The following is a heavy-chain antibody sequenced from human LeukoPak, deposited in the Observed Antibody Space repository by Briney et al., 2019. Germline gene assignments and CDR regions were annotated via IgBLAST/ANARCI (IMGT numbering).Heavy chain of an antibody. CDR3: ATRVYYDFWSGYKPESPFDY. D-gene: IGHD3-3*01. J-gene: IGHJ4*02. CDR1: GFTFGDYA. V-gene: IGHV3-23*01. CDR2: ISGSGGST. Sequence: PGGSLRLSCTASGFTFGDYAMSWVRQAPGKGLEWVSAISGSGGSTYYADSVKGRFTISRDNSKNTLYLQMNSLRAEDTAVYYCATRVYYDFWSGYKPESPFDYWGQGTLVTVSS.